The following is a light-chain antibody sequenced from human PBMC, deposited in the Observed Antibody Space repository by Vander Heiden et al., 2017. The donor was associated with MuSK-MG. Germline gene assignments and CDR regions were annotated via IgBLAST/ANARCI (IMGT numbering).Light chain of an antibody. CDR2: DAS. V-gene: IGKV3-11*01. CDR3: RQHSYWPPGT. J-gene: IGKJ3*01. Sequence: EIVLTQSPATVSLSPGERATLSCRPSQSVSSYLAWYQQKPGQAPRLLIYDASNSGTGIPARFSGSGCGTDFTLTISSREQEDFAVYYCRQHSYWPPGTFGHGTKVDIK. CDR1: QSVSSY.